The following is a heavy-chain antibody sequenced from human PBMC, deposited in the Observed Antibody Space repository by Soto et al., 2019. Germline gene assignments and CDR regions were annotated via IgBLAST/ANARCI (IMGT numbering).Heavy chain of an antibody. V-gene: IGHV3-74*01. CDR3: ARDGAQLAVLGGNYDY. CDR2: INSDGSNI. Sequence: EVQLVQSGGGSVQPGGSLRISCEASGFTFTSFWMHWVRQVPGKGLVWVSRINSDGSNIRYADSVKGRFTISRDNAMGTLYLQMNSLRVEDTAVYYCARDGAQLAVLGGNYDYWGQGTLVTVSS. D-gene: IGHD1-26*01. J-gene: IGHJ4*02. CDR1: GFTFTSFW.